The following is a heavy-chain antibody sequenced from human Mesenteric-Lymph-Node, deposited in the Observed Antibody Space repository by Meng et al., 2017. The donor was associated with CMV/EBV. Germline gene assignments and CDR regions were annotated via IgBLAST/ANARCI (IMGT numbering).Heavy chain of an antibody. D-gene: IGHD2/OR15-2a*01. J-gene: IGHJ3*01. CDR2: ISAYNGNT. CDR3: ATLSPAGSFYTFDV. Sequence: ASVKVSCKASGYTFTSYGISWVRQAPGQGLEWMGWISAYNGNTNYAQNFQGRVTMTEDTSTDTAYMELSSLRSEDTAVYYCATLSPAGSFYTFDVWGQGTMVTVSS. V-gene: IGHV1-18*01. CDR1: GYTFTSYG.